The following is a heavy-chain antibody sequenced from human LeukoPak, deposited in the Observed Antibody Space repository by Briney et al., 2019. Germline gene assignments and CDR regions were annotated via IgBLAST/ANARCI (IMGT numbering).Heavy chain of an antibody. CDR2: ISGSGGST. CDR1: RFTFSSYA. J-gene: IGHJ4*02. D-gene: IGHD5-12*01. Sequence: GGSLRLSCAASRFTFSSYAMSWVRQAPGKGLEWVSAISGSGGSTYYADSVKGRFTISRDNSKNTLYLQMNSLRSDDTAVYYCAKGGGSDFFDYWGQGTLVTVSS. CDR3: AKGGGSDFFDY. V-gene: IGHV3-23*01.